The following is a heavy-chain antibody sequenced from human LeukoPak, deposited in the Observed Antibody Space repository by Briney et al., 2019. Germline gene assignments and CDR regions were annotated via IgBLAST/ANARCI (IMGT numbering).Heavy chain of an antibody. J-gene: IGHJ4*02. Sequence: SVKVSCKASGGTFSNYAISWVRQAPGQGLEWMGGIIPIFGTANYAQKFQGRVTITADESTSTAYMELSSLRSEDTAVYYCARDGYSSSSPSYFDYWGQGTLVTVSS. CDR1: GGTFSNYA. CDR3: ARDGYSSSSPSYFDY. D-gene: IGHD6-6*01. V-gene: IGHV1-69*01. CDR2: IIPIFGTA.